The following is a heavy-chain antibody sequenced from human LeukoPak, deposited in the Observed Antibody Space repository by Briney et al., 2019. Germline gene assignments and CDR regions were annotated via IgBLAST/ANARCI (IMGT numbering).Heavy chain of an antibody. CDR3: AKDRGSSMKYDWFDP. CDR2: ISSSSSTI. J-gene: IGHJ5*02. Sequence: PGGSLRLSCAASGFTFSSYRMNWVRQAPGKGLEWISHISSSSSTIYYTDSVKGRFTISRDNAKSSLYLQMNSLRGEDTAVYYCAKDRGSSMKYDWFDPWGQGTLVIVSS. V-gene: IGHV3-48*04. CDR1: GFTFSSYR. D-gene: IGHD2-2*01.